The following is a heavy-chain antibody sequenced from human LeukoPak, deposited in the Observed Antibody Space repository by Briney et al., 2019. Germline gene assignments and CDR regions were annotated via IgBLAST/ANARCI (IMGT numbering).Heavy chain of an antibody. CDR3: ARGGWNKFDY. Sequence: SETLSLTCTVSGGSICSYYWSWIRQPPGKGLEWIGFIFYSGTTNYNPSLKSRVTISVDTSKNQFSLKLSSVTAADTAVYYCARGGWNKFDYWGQGTLVTVSS. CDR1: GGSICSYY. J-gene: IGHJ4*02. CDR2: IFYSGTT. V-gene: IGHV4-59*01. D-gene: IGHD3-22*01.